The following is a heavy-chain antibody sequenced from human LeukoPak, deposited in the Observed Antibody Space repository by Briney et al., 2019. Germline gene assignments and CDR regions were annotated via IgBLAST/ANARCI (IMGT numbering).Heavy chain of an antibody. J-gene: IGHJ3*02. CDR1: GSMFSGYG. CDR3: VRGPRGTSDAFDI. Sequence: GGSLRLSCAASGSMFSGYGMHWVRRAPGKGLEWVAVIWYDGSNKYFAESVKGRFSISRDNSKNTLNLQMNRLRAEDTAVYYCVRGPRGTSDAFDIWGQGTMVTVSS. CDR2: IWYDGSNK. V-gene: IGHV3-33*01.